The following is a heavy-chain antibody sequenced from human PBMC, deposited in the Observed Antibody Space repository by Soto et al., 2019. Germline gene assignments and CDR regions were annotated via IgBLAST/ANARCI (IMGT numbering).Heavy chain of an antibody. V-gene: IGHV3-9*01. J-gene: IGHJ4*02. Sequence: EVQLVESGGGLEQPGRSLRLSCAASGFSFDDFAMHWVRQAPGKGLEWVSGLSWNGGYIAYADSVKGRFTISRDNAKNSLYLHMSSLRVEDTDLYYCVKDRDDFDSSGYFDYWGQGTLVTVSS. CDR1: GFSFDDFA. CDR2: LSWNGGYI. CDR3: VKDRDDFDSSGYFDY. D-gene: IGHD3-22*01.